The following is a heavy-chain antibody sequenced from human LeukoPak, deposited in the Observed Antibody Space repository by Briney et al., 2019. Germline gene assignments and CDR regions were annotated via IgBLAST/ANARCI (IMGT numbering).Heavy chain of an antibody. J-gene: IGHJ4*02. CDR1: GGSTYSGTFY. CDR2: MYYSGST. D-gene: IGHD6-19*01. Sequence: SETLSLTCTVSGGSTYSGTFYWGWIRQPPGKGLEWIGSMYYSGSTYYNPTLKSRVTISVDTSKNQFSLKLSSVTAADTAVYYCARVLIAVAGTRTNYFDYWGQGTLVTVSS. CDR3: ARVLIAVAGTRTNYFDY. V-gene: IGHV4-39*07.